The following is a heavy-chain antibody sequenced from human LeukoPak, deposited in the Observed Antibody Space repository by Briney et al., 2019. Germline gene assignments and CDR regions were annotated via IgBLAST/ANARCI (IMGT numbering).Heavy chain of an antibody. J-gene: IGHJ5*02. CDR2: IYYSGST. CDR1: GGSISSYY. V-gene: IGHV4-59*08. D-gene: IGHD3-3*01. CDR3: ARLDYDFWSGDDNWFDP. Sequence: SETLSLTCTVSGGSISSYYWSWIRQPPGKGLEWIGYIYYSGSTNYNPSLKSRVTISVDTSKNQFSLKLSSVTAADTAVYYCARLDYDFWSGDDNWFDPWGQGTLVTVSS.